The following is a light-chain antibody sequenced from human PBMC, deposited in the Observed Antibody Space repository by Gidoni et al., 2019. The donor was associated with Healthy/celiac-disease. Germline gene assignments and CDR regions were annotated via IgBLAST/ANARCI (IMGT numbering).Light chain of an antibody. CDR1: SSDVGGYNY. V-gene: IGLV2-14*01. J-gene: IGLJ2*01. CDR3: SSYTSSTLGVV. CDR2: DVS. Sequence: QSALTQPAPVSGSPGQSITITCTGTSSDVGGYNYVSWYQQHPGKAPKLMIYDVSNRPPGVSNRFSGSKSGNTASLTISGLQAEDEADYYCSSYTSSTLGVVFGGGTKLTVL.